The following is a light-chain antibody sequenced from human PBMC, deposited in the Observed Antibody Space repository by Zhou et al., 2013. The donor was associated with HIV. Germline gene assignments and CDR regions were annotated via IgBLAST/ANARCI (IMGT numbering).Light chain of an antibody. V-gene: IGKV1-5*03. Sequence: DIQMTQSPSTLSASVGDRVTITCRASQSISSWLAWYQQKPGKAPKLLIYKASSLESGVPSRFSGSGSGTEFTLTISSLQPDDFATYYCQQYNSYPYPFGPGDQAGDQT. J-gene: IGKJ2*01. CDR3: QQYNSYPYP. CDR1: QSISSW. CDR2: KAS.